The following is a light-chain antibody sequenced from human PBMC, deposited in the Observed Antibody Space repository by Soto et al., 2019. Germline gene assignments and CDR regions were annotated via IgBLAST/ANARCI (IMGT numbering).Light chain of an antibody. CDR2: GAF. J-gene: IGKJ1*01. V-gene: IGKV3-20*01. CDR3: QQYGSSVWT. Sequence: EIVLTQSPGTLSLSPGERATLSCRASQSVSSNYLAWYQQIPGQAPRLLIHGAFSRATGIPDMFSGRGSGTDFTLTISRLEPEDFAVYYCQQYGSSVWTFGLGTKVEIK. CDR1: QSVSSNY.